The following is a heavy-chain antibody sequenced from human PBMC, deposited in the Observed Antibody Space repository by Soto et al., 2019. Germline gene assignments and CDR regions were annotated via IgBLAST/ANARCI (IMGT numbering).Heavy chain of an antibody. J-gene: IGHJ6*02. Sequence: SVKVSCKASGYTFTSYGISWVRQAPGQGLEWMGGITPIFGTANYAQKFQGRVTITADESTSTAYMELSSLRSEDTAVYYCASKAACTPGIYYYGMDVWGQGTTVTVSS. CDR1: GYTFTSYG. D-gene: IGHD6-13*01. CDR3: ASKAACTPGIYYYGMDV. V-gene: IGHV1-69*13. CDR2: ITPIFGTA.